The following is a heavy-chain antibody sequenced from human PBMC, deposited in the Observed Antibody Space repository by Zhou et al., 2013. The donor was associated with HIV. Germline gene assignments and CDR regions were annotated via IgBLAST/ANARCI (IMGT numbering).Heavy chain of an antibody. D-gene: IGHD2-2*01. Sequence: QVQLVQSGAEVKKPGSSVKVSCKASGGTFSSYAISWVRQAPGQGLEWMGGIIPIFGTANYAQKFQGRVTITADESTSTAYMELSSLRSEDTAVYYCARGRVIHLGVVVVPAAKDYYYMDVWGQRGPRSPSP. CDR3: ARGRVIHLGVVVVPAAKDYYYMDV. J-gene: IGHJ6*03. V-gene: IGHV1-69*12. CDR1: GGTFSSYA. CDR2: IIPIFGTA.